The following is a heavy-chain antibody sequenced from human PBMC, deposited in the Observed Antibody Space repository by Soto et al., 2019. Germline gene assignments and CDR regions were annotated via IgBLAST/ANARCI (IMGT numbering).Heavy chain of an antibody. J-gene: IGHJ4*02. CDR1: GLTFCNYG. Sequence: GGSLRLSCAASGLTFCNYGMSWVRQAPGKGLEWVSSISDSGGATYYADSVKGRFTISRDNSQNTLYLQMNSLRAEDTAIYYCAKDKYYYHFWGQGTLVTVSS. V-gene: IGHV3-23*01. CDR3: AKDKYYYHF. CDR2: ISDSGGAT.